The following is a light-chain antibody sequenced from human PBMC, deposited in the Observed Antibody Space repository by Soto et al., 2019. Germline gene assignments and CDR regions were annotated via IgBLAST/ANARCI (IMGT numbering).Light chain of an antibody. J-gene: IGLJ2*01. CDR3: LIYYGGAHLV. CDR1: TGAVTSGNY. Sequence: QTVVTQEPSLTLSPGGTVTLTCASSTGAVTSGNYVRWFQQKPGQAPRTLIYTTNNKHSWTPARFSGSLLGDKAALTLSGAQPEDEAEYYCLIYYGGAHLVFGGGSKLTVL. CDR2: TTN. V-gene: IGLV7-43*01.